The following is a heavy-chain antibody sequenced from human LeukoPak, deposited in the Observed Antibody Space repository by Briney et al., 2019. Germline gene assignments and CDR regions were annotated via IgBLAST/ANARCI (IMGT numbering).Heavy chain of an antibody. D-gene: IGHD3-10*01. J-gene: IGHJ4*02. CDR1: GYTFTGYY. CDR3: ARTALTMVRGVSDY. Sequence: ASVKVSCKASGYTFTGYYMHWVRQAPGQGLEWMGWISAYNGNTNYAQKLQGRVTMTTDTSTSTAYMELRSLRSDDTAVYYCARTALTMVRGVSDYWGQGTLVTVSS. V-gene: IGHV1-18*04. CDR2: ISAYNGNT.